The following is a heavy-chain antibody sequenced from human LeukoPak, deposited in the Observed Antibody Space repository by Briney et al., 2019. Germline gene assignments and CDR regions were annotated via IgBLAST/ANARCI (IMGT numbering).Heavy chain of an antibody. V-gene: IGHV3-7*01. CDR3: ARTGGYYDILTGYYNYYFDY. Sequence: GGSLRLSCAASGFTFSSYWMSWVRQAPGKGLEWVANIKQDGSEKYYVDSVKRRFTISRDNAKNSLYLQMNSLRAEDTAVYYCARTGGYYDILTGYYNYYFDYWGQGTLVTVSS. CDR2: IKQDGSEK. D-gene: IGHD3-9*01. CDR1: GFTFSSYW. J-gene: IGHJ4*02.